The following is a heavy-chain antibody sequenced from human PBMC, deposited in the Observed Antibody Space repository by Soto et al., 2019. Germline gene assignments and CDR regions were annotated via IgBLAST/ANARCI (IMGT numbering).Heavy chain of an antibody. J-gene: IGHJ4*02. CDR3: ARARYGDY. D-gene: IGHD1-1*01. CDR2: ISAQNGNT. CDR1: GYTFTSYG. V-gene: IGHV1-18*01. Sequence: QVHLVQSGAEVKKPGASVKVSCKGSGYTFTSYGITWVRHAPGQGLEWKGWISAQNGNTDYAQKLQGRVNVNRDTSTSTAYMVLRILRSDDPAVYYCARARYGDYWGQGALVTVSS.